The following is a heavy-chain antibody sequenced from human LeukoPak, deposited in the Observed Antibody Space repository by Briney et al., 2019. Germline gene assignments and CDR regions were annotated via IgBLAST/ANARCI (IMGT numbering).Heavy chain of an antibody. Sequence: SETLSLTCAVYGGSFSGYYWSWIRQPPGKGLEWIGEINHSGSTNYNPSLKSRVTISVDTSKNQFSLKLSSVTAADTAVYYCARYIVVVVPAPYYYMDVWGKGTTVTVSS. CDR1: GGSFSGYY. V-gene: IGHV4-34*01. D-gene: IGHD2-15*01. CDR2: INHSGST. CDR3: ARYIVVVVPAPYYYMDV. J-gene: IGHJ6*03.